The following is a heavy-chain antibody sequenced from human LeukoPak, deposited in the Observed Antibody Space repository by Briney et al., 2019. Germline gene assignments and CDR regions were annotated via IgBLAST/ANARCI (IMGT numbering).Heavy chain of an antibody. CDR3: AKKGGTSGITDFFDY. D-gene: IGHD1-20*01. Sequence: PGGSLRLSCAASGFTFSSYAMSWVRQAPGRGLEWVSAIGGSGVNTYYADSVKGRFTISRDNSKNTLYLQMNSLRAEDTAVYYCAKKGGTSGITDFFDYWGQGTLVTVSS. CDR2: IGGSGVNT. CDR1: GFTFSSYA. J-gene: IGHJ4*02. V-gene: IGHV3-23*01.